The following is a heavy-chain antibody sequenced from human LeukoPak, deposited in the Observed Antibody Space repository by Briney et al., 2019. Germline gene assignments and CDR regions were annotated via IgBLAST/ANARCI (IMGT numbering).Heavy chain of an antibody. CDR1: GYNFNSHH. Sequence: ASVTVSCKTSGYNFNSHHVHWVRQAPGQGLEWMGVKFSHDDSTSNAQKFQGRVTMTRDTSTSTVYMELSSLRSEDTAVYYCARDSGSFHYDMDVWGQGTTVIVSS. V-gene: IGHV1-46*02. J-gene: IGHJ6*02. CDR2: KFSHDDST. CDR3: ARDSGSFHYDMDV. D-gene: IGHD3-10*01.